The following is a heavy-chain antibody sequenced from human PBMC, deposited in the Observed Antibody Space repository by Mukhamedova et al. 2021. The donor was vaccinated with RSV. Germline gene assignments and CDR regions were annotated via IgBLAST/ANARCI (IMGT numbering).Heavy chain of an antibody. J-gene: IGHJ6*03. V-gene: IGHV3-21*01. CDR2: ISSSSSYI. CDR3: ARDYCSGGSCYVRYYYYFIVV. D-gene: IGHD2-15*01. Sequence: VSSISSSSSYIYYADSVKGRFTISRDNAKNSLYLQMNSLRAEDTAVYYCARDYCSGGSCYVRYYYYFIVVCGQGTAVIFS.